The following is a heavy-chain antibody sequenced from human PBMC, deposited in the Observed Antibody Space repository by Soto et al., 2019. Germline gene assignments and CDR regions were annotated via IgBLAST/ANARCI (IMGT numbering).Heavy chain of an antibody. D-gene: IGHD1-26*01. CDR2: ISAYNGNT. CDR3: ARDFLAVGGSSTGAFDI. J-gene: IGHJ3*02. V-gene: IGHV1-18*01. CDR1: GYTFTSYG. Sequence: ASVKVSCKASGYTFTSYGISWVRQAPGQGLEWMGWISAYNGNTNYAQKLQGRVTMTTDTSTSTAYMELRSLRSDDTAVYYCARDFLAVGGSSTGAFDILGQGTMVTGSS.